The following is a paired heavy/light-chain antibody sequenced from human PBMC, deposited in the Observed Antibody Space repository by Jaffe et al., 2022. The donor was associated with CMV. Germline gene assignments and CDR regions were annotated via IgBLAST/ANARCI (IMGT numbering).Heavy chain of an antibody. J-gene: IGHJ4*02. CDR1: GGSVSSSF. V-gene: IGHV4-4*07. CDR3: AREGDCSSGVCYTAQNDY. Sequence: QVQLQESGPGLVKPSQTLSLICSVSGGSVSSSFWSWIRQPAGKGLEWIGRIYNTGSTNYNPSLKSRVTMSLDTSKNQFSLKLSSVTAADTAVYYCAREGDCSSGVCYTAQNDYWGQGTLVTVSS. CDR2: IYNTGST. D-gene: IGHD2-8*01.
Light chain of an antibody. CDR1: QDIKKF. Sequence: DIQMTQSPSSLSASIGDRVTITCQASQDIKKFLNWYQQKPGKAPKLLIYDASNLEIGVPSRFSGSGSGTDFSVTISSLQPEDIAAYFCQQYDNVPVTFGGGTKVEIK. CDR3: QQYDNVPVT. J-gene: IGKJ4*01. V-gene: IGKV1-33*01. CDR2: DAS.